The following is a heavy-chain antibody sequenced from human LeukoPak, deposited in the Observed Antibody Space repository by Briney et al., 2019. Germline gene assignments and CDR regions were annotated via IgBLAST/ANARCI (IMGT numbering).Heavy chain of an antibody. CDR1: GGSISSSYY. D-gene: IGHD5-18*01. CDR2: KYYRGST. Sequence: SETLSLTCTVSGGSISSSYYWGWIRQPPGKGLEWIGNKYYRGSTYYNPSLKSRVTISVDTSKNQFSLNLTSVTAADTAVYYCARDLSGVTGYTYGRGIDYWGQGTLVTVSS. CDR3: ARDLSGVTGYTYGRGIDY. V-gene: IGHV4-39*07. J-gene: IGHJ4*02.